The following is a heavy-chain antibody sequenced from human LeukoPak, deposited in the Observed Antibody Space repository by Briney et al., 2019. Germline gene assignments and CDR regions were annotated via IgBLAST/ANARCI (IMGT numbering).Heavy chain of an antibody. Sequence: ASVKVSCKASGGTFISYAINWVRQATGQGLEWMGWMNPNSGNTGYAQKFQGRVTMTRNTSISTAYMELSSLRSEDTAVYYCARDRQAYYDFWSGYYKVGWFDPWGQGTLVTVSS. D-gene: IGHD3-3*01. CDR1: GGTFISYA. CDR2: MNPNSGNT. CDR3: ARDRQAYYDFWSGYYKVGWFDP. V-gene: IGHV1-8*02. J-gene: IGHJ5*02.